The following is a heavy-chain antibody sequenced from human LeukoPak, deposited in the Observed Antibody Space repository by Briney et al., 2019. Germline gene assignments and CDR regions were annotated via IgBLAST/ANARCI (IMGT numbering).Heavy chain of an antibody. CDR1: GGTFSSYA. Sequence: ASVKVSCKVSGGTFSSYAISWVRQAPGQGLEWMGRIIPILGIANYAQKIQGRVTITADKSTSTAYMELSSLRSEDTAVYYCARGPRIAAASSDYWGQGTLVTVSS. V-gene: IGHV1-69*04. D-gene: IGHD6-13*01. J-gene: IGHJ4*02. CDR3: ARGPRIAAASSDY. CDR2: IIPILGIA.